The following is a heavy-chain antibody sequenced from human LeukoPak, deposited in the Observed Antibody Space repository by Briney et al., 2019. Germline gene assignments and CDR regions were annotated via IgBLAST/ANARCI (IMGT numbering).Heavy chain of an antibody. D-gene: IGHD1-26*01. CDR1: GGSISSSSYY. V-gene: IGHV4-39*07. J-gene: IGHJ4*02. CDR3: ARQAGATTFPDY. CDR2: IYYSGST. Sequence: SETLSLTCTVSGGSISSSSYYWGWIRQPPGKGLERIGSIYYSGSTYYNPSLKSRVTISVDTSKNQFSLKLSSVTAADTAVYYCARQAGATTFPDYWGQGTLVTVSS.